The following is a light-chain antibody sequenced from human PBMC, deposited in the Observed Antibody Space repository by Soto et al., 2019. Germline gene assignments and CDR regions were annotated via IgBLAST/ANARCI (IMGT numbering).Light chain of an antibody. CDR3: QQRSNWPPGLT. CDR1: QSVSSY. Sequence: EIVLTQSPATLSLSPGERATLSCRASQSVSSYLAWYQQKPGQAPRLLMYDASNRATGVPARFSGRGSGTDFTLTISSLEPEDFAVYYCQQRSNWPPGLTFGGGTKVEIK. J-gene: IGKJ4*01. V-gene: IGKV3-11*01. CDR2: DAS.